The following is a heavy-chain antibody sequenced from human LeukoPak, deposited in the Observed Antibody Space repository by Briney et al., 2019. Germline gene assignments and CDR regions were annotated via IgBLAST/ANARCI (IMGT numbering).Heavy chain of an antibody. D-gene: IGHD3-22*01. J-gene: IGHJ4*02. CDR1: GGTFSSYA. CDR3: ARTIYDSSGYPLFDY. V-gene: IGHV1-69*05. Sequence: ASVKVSCKASGGTFSSYAISWVRQAPGQGLEWMGGIIPIFGTANYAQKFQGRVTITTDESTSTAYMELSSLRSEDTAVYYCARTIYDSSGYPLFDYWGQGTLVTVSS. CDR2: IIPIFGTA.